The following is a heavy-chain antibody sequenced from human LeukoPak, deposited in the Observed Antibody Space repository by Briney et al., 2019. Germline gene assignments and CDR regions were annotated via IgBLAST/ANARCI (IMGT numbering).Heavy chain of an antibody. CDR1: GFTFSSYG. V-gene: IGHV3-33*01. D-gene: IGHD5-12*01. Sequence: GGSLRLSCAASGFTFSSYGMHWVRQAPGKGLEWVAVIWYDGSNKYYADSVKGRFTISRDNSKNTLYLQMNSLRAEGTAVYYCARDREVEDIVATGTFDYWGQGTLVTVSS. J-gene: IGHJ4*02. CDR3: ARDREVEDIVATGTFDY. CDR2: IWYDGSNK.